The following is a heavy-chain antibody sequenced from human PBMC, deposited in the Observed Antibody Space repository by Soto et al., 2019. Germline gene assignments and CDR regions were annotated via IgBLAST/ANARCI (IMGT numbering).Heavy chain of an antibody. Sequence: SGPTLVNPTQTLTLTCTFSGFSLSTSGMRVSWIRQPPGKALEWLARIDWDDDKFYSTSLKTRLTISKDTSKNQVVLTMTNMDHVDTATYYCAREPLNTAMDDYYFDYWGKGTLVTVS. CDR1: GFSLSTSGMR. J-gene: IGHJ4*02. V-gene: IGHV2-70*04. CDR2: IDWDDDK. CDR3: AREPLNTAMDDYYFDY. D-gene: IGHD5-18*01.